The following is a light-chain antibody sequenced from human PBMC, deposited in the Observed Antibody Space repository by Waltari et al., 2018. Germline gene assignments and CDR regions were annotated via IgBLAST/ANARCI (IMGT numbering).Light chain of an antibody. CDR2: DAS. CDR3: QQYRSSPTT. CDR1: QSLTTSVSPY. Sequence: VVLTQSPGTLSLSPGDRAILAGRARQSLTTSVSPYLAWYPQKPGQAPRLLIYDASSWATGTPDRFSGSGSGTDFTLTISKLEPEDFAVYYCQQYRSSPTTFGQGTKLEI. V-gene: IGKV3-20*01. J-gene: IGKJ2*01.